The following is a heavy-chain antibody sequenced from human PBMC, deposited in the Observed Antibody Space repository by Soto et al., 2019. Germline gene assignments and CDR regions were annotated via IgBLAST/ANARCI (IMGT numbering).Heavy chain of an antibody. D-gene: IGHD3-22*01. J-gene: IGHJ4*02. CDR3: ARDLRYYNSRGYYGFFDY. Sequence: VQLLESGGGLVQPGGSLRLSCAASGFRFSTYDMSWVRQAPGKGLEWVSVMSGSGSGTYYADSVKGRFTISRDNSKNTLYLQMNTLGPEDTAVYYCARDLRYYNSRGYYGFFDYGGQGTLVTVSS. CDR2: MSGSGSGT. V-gene: IGHV3-23*01. CDR1: GFRFSTYD.